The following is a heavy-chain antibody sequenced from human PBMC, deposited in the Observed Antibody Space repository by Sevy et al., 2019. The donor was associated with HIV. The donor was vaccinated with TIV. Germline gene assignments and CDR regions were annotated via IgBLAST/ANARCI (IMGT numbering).Heavy chain of an antibody. J-gene: IGHJ6*02. CDR2: ISGNGGST. CDR3: AKDLLIVVGEGMDV. V-gene: IGHV3-23*01. Sequence: GGSLRLSCAGSGFTFSSYAMNWVRQAPGKGLEWVSGISGNGGSTFYADSVKGRFSISRDNSKNTLYLQMNSLRAEDTAIYYCAKDLLIVVGEGMDVWGQGTTVTVSS. D-gene: IGHD2-2*01. CDR1: GFTFSSYA.